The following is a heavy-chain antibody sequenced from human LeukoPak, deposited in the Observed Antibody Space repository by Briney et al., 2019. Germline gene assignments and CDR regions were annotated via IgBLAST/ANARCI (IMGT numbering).Heavy chain of an antibody. CDR1: GGSISSSSYY. V-gene: IGHV4-39*01. D-gene: IGHD1-26*01. Sequence: PSETLSLTCTVSGGSISSSSYYWAWIRQPPGKGLEWIGTIYYSGSTYYNPSLKSRVTISVDTSKNQFSLKLSSVTAADTAVYYCARQPGSGSYDYWGQGTLVTVSS. CDR3: ARQPGSGSYDY. CDR2: IYYSGST. J-gene: IGHJ4*02.